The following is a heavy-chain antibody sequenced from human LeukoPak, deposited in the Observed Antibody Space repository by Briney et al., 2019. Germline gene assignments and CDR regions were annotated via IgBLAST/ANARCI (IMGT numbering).Heavy chain of an antibody. D-gene: IGHD2-15*01. CDR2: IYPGDSDT. CDR1: GYSFTSYW. CDR3: ARRAPLGYCSGGSCHDAFDI. V-gene: IGHV5-51*01. J-gene: IGHJ3*02. Sequence: GESLKISCKGSGYSFTSYWIGWVRQMPGNGLEWMGIIYPGDSDTRYSPSFQGQVTISADKSISTAYLQWSSLKASDTAMYYCARRAPLGYCSGGSCHDAFDIWGQGTMVTVSS.